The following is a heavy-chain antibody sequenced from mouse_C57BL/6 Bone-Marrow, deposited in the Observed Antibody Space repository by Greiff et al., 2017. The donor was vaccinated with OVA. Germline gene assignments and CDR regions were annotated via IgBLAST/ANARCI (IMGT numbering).Heavy chain of an antibody. V-gene: IGHV5-4*03. CDR2: ISDGGSYT. CDR3: ARGL. Sequence: EVKVEESGGGLVKPGGSLKLSCAASGFTFSSYAMSWVRQTPEKRLEWVATISDGGSYTYYPDNVKGRFTISRDNAKNNLYLQMSHLKSEDTAMYYCARGLWGQGTLVTVSA. J-gene: IGHJ3*01. CDR1: GFTFSSYA.